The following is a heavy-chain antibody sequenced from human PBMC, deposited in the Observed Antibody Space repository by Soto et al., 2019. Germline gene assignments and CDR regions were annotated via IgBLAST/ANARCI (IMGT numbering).Heavy chain of an antibody. CDR2: IYWDDDK. D-gene: IGHD3-22*01. V-gene: IGHV2-5*02. CDR3: AHRRGYYDSSGYYYVDY. Sequence: QITLKESGPPLVKPTQTLTLTCTFSGFSLSTSGVGVGWIRQPPGKALEWLALIYWDDDKRYSPSLKSRLTITKDTSKNQVVLTLTNMDPVDTATYYCAHRRGYYDSSGYYYVDYWGQGTLVTVSS. CDR1: GFSLSTSGVG. J-gene: IGHJ4*02.